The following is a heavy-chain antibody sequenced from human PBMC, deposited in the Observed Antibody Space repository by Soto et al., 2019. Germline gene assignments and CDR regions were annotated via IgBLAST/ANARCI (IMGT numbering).Heavy chain of an antibody. V-gene: IGHV4-31*03. J-gene: IGHJ6*02. CDR1: GGSISSGGYY. CDR2: IYYSGST. Sequence: PSETLSLTCTVSGGSISSGGYYWSWIRQHPGKGLEWIGYIYYSGSTYYNPSLKSRVTISVDTSKNQFSLKLSSVTAADTAVYYCAREIVDYDFWSGPPRLGGMDVWGQGTTVTVSS. CDR3: AREIVDYDFWSGPPRLGGMDV. D-gene: IGHD3-3*01.